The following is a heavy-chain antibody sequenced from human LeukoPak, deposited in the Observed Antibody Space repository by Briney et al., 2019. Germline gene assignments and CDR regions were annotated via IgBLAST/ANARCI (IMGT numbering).Heavy chain of an antibody. J-gene: IGHJ4*02. CDR1: GLTVSSNY. Sequence: GGSLRLSCAASGLTVSSNYMSWVRQAPGKGLEWVSVIYSGGSTYYADSVKGRFTISRDNSKNTLYLQMNSLRAEDTAVYYCAKDSVRGYSYGEYFDCWGQGTLATVSS. V-gene: IGHV3-53*05. CDR3: AKDSVRGYSYGEYFDC. CDR2: IYSGGST. D-gene: IGHD5-18*01.